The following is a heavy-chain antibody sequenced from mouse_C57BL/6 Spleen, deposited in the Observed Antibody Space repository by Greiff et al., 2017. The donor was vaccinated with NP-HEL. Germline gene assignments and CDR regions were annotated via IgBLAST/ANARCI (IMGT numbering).Heavy chain of an antibody. Sequence: VQLQQSGAELVKPGASVKISCKASGYAFSSYWMNWVKQRPGKGLEWIGQIYPGDGDTNYNGKFKGKATLTADKSSSTAYMQLSSLTSEDSAVYFCARTAQATGRAMDYWGQGTSVTVSS. CDR1: GYAFSSYW. V-gene: IGHV1-80*01. CDR3: ARTAQATGRAMDY. D-gene: IGHD3-2*02. J-gene: IGHJ4*01. CDR2: IYPGDGDT.